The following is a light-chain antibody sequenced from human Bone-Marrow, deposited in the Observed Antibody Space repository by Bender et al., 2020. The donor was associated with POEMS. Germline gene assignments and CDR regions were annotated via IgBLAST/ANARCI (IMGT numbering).Light chain of an antibody. CDR2: NVN. CDR1: SSDVGSYSL. J-gene: IGLJ3*02. CDR3: NSYTSSSTWV. V-gene: IGLV2-14*02. Sequence: QSALTQPASVSGSPGQSITISCTGTSSDVGSYSLVSWYQQHPGTAPRLIIYNVNNRPSGVSNRFSGSKSGSTASLTISGLQAEDEADYYCNSYTSSSTWVFGGGTTLTVL.